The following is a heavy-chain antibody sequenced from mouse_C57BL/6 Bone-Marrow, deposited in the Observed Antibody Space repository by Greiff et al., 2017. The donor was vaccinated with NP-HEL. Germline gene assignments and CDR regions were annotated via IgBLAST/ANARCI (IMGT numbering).Heavy chain of an antibody. CDR2: IRSKSSNYAT. CDR3: VRDITTVVGGYYYAMDY. CDR1: GFTFNTYA. V-gene: IGHV10-3*01. J-gene: IGHJ4*01. D-gene: IGHD1-1*01. Sequence: EVNVVESGGGLVQPKGSLKLSCAASGFTFNTYAMHWVRQAPGKGLEWVARIRSKSSNYATYYADSVKDRFTISRDDSQSMLYLQMNNLKTEDTAMYYCVRDITTVVGGYYYAMDYWGQGTSVTVSS.